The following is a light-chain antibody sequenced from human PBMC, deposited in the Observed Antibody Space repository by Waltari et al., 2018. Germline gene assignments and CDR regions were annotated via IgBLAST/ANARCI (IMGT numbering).Light chain of an antibody. Sequence: QSALTQPASVSSPGQSITISCSGTDSDVDAYDFVSWYQQHPGKAPHLIIYEVSNRPSGISNRFSASKSGNTASLTISGLQAEDEADYYCSSYTTSSAPGVFGTGTRVTVL. CDR2: EVS. CDR3: SSYTTSSAPGV. J-gene: IGLJ1*01. CDR1: DSDVDAYDF. V-gene: IGLV2-14*01.